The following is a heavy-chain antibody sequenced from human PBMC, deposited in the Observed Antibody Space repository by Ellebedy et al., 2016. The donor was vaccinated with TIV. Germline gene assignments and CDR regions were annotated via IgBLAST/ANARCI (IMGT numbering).Heavy chain of an antibody. CDR2: INPSGGST. D-gene: IGHD4-17*01. Sequence: ASVKVSXKASGYTFTSYYMHWVRQAPGQGLEWMGIINPSGGSTSYAQKFQGRVTMTRDTSTSTVYMELSSLRSEDTAVYYCASCRSWVWTTVTTDYYYGMDVWGQGTTVTVSS. V-gene: IGHV1-46*01. J-gene: IGHJ6*02. CDR1: GYTFTSYY. CDR3: ASCRSWVWTTVTTDYYYGMDV.